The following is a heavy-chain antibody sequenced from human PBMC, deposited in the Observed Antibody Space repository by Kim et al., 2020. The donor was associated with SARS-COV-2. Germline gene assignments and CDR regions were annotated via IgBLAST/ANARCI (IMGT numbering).Heavy chain of an antibody. D-gene: IGHD3-3*01. Sequence: SETLSLTCAVYGGSFSGYYWSWIRQPPGKGLEWIGEINHSGSTNYNPSLKSRVTISVDTSKNQFSLKLSSVTAADTAVYYCARAPKYYDFWSGYYNRNAFDSWGQGTMVTASS. CDR1: GGSFSGYY. J-gene: IGHJ3*02. V-gene: IGHV4-34*01. CDR3: ARAPKYYDFWSGYYNRNAFDS. CDR2: INHSGST.